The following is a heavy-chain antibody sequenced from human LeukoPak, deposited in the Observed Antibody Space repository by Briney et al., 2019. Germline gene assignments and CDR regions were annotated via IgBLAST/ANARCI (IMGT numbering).Heavy chain of an antibody. Sequence: GGSLRLSCAASGFTFSSYWMHWVRQAPGKGLVWVPRTNSDGSSTSYADSVKGRFTISRDNAKNTLYLQMNSLRAEDTAVYYCAREDTRDAFDIWGQGTMVTVSS. CDR2: TNSDGSST. CDR3: AREDTRDAFDI. V-gene: IGHV3-74*01. J-gene: IGHJ3*02. D-gene: IGHD2-2*01. CDR1: GFTFSSYW.